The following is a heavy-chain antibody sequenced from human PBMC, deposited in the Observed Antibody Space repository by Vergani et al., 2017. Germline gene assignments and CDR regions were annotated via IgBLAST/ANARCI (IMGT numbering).Heavy chain of an antibody. CDR1: GFTFSSYA. J-gene: IGHJ4*02. CDR3: TRGGAKGSYYATNFDY. CDR2: IKSKTDGGTT. D-gene: IGHD1-26*01. Sequence: EVQLLESGGGLVQPGGSLRLSCAASGFTFSSYAMSWVRQAPGKGLEWVGRIKSKTDGGTTDYAAPVKGRFTIARDDSKNTLYLQMNSLKTEDTAVYYCTRGGAKGSYYATNFDYWGQGTLVSVSS. V-gene: IGHV3-15*01.